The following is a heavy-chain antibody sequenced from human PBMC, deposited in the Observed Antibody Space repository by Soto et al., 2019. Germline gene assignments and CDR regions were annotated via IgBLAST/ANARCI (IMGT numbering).Heavy chain of an antibody. D-gene: IGHD3-22*01. J-gene: IGHJ3*02. CDR2: INSDGSST. CDR1: GFTFSSYW. Sequence: GGSLRLSCAASGFTFSSYWMHWVRQAPGKGLVWVSRINSDGSSTSYADSVKGRFTISRDNAKKTLYLQMNSLRAEDKAVYDCARENVGNYYDSSGYAHPYAFDIWGQGTMVTVSS. CDR3: ARENVGNYYDSSGYAHPYAFDI. V-gene: IGHV3-74*01.